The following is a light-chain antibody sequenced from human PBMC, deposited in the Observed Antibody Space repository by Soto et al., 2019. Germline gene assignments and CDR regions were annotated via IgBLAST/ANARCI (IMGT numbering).Light chain of an antibody. Sequence: QSALTQPRSVSGSPGQSVTLFCTGTSSDVGGYNYVTWYQQYPGKAPKVMIYDVKTRPSGVPDRFSGSKSGNTASLTISGLQAEDEADYYCCSYAGDYTFVFGTGTKVTVL. V-gene: IGLV2-11*01. CDR1: SSDVGGYNY. J-gene: IGLJ1*01. CDR2: DVK. CDR3: CSYAGDYTFV.